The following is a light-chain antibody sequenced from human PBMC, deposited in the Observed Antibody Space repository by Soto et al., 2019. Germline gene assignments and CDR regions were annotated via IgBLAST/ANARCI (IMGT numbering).Light chain of an antibody. Sequence: QLVPTQAPSASGTPGQRVTISCSGSSSNIGTNTVNWYQQLPGTAPKLLIYNDNQRPSGVPDRFSGSKSDTSASLAISGLQSDDEADYYCAAWDGSLKGVVFGGGTKLTVL. J-gene: IGLJ2*01. CDR1: SSNIGTNT. V-gene: IGLV1-44*01. CDR2: NDN. CDR3: AAWDGSLKGVV.